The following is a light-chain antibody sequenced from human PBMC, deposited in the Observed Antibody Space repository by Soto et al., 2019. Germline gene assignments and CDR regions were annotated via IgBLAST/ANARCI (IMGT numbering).Light chain of an antibody. CDR3: QQYGSSPGT. V-gene: IGKV3-20*01. J-gene: IGKJ2*02. CDR2: GAS. CDR1: QSVSSSY. Sequence: EIVLTQSPGTLSLSPGERATLSCRASQSVSSSYLAWYRQKPGQAPSLLIYGASSRATGIPDRVSGSGSGTDFTLTISRLEPEDFAVYYCQQYGSSPGTFGQGTKLEIK.